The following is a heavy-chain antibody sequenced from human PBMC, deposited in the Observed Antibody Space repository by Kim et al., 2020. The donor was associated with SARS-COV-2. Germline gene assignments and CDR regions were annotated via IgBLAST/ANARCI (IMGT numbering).Heavy chain of an antibody. Sequence: PSLKSRVTISVDTSKNQFSLKLSSVTAADTAVYYCARQYRGELPYYYFDYWGQGTLVTVSS. V-gene: IGHV4-59*08. CDR3: ARQYRGELPYYYFDY. D-gene: IGHD1-26*01. J-gene: IGHJ4*02.